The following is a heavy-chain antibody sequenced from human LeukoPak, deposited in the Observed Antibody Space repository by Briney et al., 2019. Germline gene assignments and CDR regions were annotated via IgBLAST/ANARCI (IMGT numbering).Heavy chain of an antibody. CDR2: ISSSSSYI. D-gene: IGHD1-1*01. V-gene: IGHV3-21*01. CDR1: GFTFSSYS. Sequence: GGSLRLSCAASGFTFSSYSMNWVRQAPGKGLEWVPSISSSSSYIYYADSVKGRFTISRDNAKNSLYLQMNSLRAEDTAVYYCARALRYNWNDLVAFDIWGQGTMVTVSS. CDR3: ARALRYNWNDLVAFDI. J-gene: IGHJ3*02.